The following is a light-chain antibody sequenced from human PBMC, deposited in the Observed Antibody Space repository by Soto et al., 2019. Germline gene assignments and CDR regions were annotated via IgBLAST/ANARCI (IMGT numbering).Light chain of an antibody. V-gene: IGLV2-8*01. Sequence: QYALTQPPSASGSPGQSVTISCTGTSSDVGGYNYVSGYQHHTGKAPKLIIYEVYKRPSGVPDRFSGSKSGNTAALTVSGLQAEDEAEYYFSSYGGTNSYVFGTGTKLTVL. CDR3: SSYGGTNSYV. CDR2: EVY. J-gene: IGLJ1*01. CDR1: SSDVGGYNY.